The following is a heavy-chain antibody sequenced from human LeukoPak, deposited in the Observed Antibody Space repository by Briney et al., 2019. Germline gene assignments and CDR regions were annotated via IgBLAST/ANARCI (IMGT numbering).Heavy chain of an antibody. D-gene: IGHD3/OR15-3a*01. J-gene: IGHJ4*02. V-gene: IGHV4-39*01. CDR1: GGSISSSFCY. CDR2: IYSSGST. CDR3: ARQTGSGLFILP. Sequence: SETLSLTCTVSGGSISSSFCYWGWIRQPPGKGLEWIGSIYSSGSTYYNASLKSQVSISIDTSKNQFSLRLTSVTAADTAVYYCARQTGSGLFILPGGQGTLVTVSS.